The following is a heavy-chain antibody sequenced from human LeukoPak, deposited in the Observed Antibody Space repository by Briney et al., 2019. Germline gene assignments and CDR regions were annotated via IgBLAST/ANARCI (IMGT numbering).Heavy chain of an antibody. Sequence: PGGSLRLSCAASGFTFSNYGMHWVRQAPGKGLEWVAFIRYDGSNKYYADSVKGRFTISRDNSKNTLYLQMNSLRAEDTAVYYCAKDGRYCSGGSCYHYYYYYMDVWGKGTTVTISS. V-gene: IGHV3-30*02. CDR2: IRYDGSNK. CDR1: GFTFSNYG. J-gene: IGHJ6*03. D-gene: IGHD2-15*01. CDR3: AKDGRYCSGGSCYHYYYYYMDV.